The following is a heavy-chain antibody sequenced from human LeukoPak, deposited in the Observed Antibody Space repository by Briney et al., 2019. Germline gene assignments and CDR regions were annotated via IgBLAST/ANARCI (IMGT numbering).Heavy chain of an antibody. CDR1: GFTFSTYD. J-gene: IGHJ4*02. CDR3: TRARWFIDY. V-gene: IGHV3-13*04. CDR2: IDSAGHT. D-gene: IGHD3-10*01. Sequence: GGSLRLSCAASGFTFSTYDMHWVRQATGKGLEWVSTIDSAGHTYYSGSVKGRFTISRENAKNSLYLRMNSLRAGDTAVYYCTRARWFIDYWGQGTLVTVSS.